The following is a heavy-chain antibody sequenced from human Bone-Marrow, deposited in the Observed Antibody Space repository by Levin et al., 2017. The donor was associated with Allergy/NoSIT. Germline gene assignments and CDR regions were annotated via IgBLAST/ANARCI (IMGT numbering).Heavy chain of an antibody. V-gene: IGHV3-30*03. J-gene: IGHJ6*02. Sequence: GESLKISCAASGFTFSSYGMHWVRQSPGRGLEWVAVISYDGNSHYCADSVKGRFTISRDNSKNTLYLQINSLRIEDTAIYYCARGLKSGWFGEYRLSYYYHGMDVWGRGTAVTVSS. CDR1: GFTFSSYG. CDR2: ISYDGNSH. CDR3: ARGLKSGWFGEYRLSYYYHGMDV. D-gene: IGHD3-10*01.